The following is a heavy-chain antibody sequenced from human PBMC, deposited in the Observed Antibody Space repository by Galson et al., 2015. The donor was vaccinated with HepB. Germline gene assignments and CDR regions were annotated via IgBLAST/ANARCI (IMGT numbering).Heavy chain of an antibody. CDR1: GFSLTTTGVG. J-gene: IGHJ4*02. D-gene: IGHD6-6*01. CDR2: IYWDDDK. V-gene: IGHV2-5*02. Sequence: PALVKPTQTLTLTCTFSGFSLTTTGVGVGWIRQPPGKALEWLALIYWDDDKRYSPSLKSRVTITKDTSKNQVVRTMTNMDPVDTATHYCARRPLDYSSSSPYFFDYCGQGTLVTVSS. CDR3: ARRPLDYSSSSPYFFDY.